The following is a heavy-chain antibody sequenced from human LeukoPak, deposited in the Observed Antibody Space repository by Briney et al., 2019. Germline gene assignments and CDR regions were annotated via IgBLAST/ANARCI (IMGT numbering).Heavy chain of an antibody. CDR2: ISWNSGSI. V-gene: IGHV3-9*01. J-gene: IGHJ4*02. CDR1: GFTFDDYA. CDR3: AKDDRAVAGTVFDY. D-gene: IGHD6-19*01. Sequence: GRSLRLSCAASGFTFDDYAMHWVRQAPGKGLEWVSGISWNSGSIGYADSVKGRFTISRDNAKNSLYLQMNSLRAEDTALYYCAKDDRAVAGTVFDYWGQGTLVTVSS.